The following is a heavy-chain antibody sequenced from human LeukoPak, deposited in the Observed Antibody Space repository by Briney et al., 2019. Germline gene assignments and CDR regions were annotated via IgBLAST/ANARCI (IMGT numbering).Heavy chain of an antibody. CDR2: IYPGDSDT. CDR1: GYSFTSYW. Sequence: GESLKISCKGSGYSFTSYWIGWVRQMPGKGLEWMGIIYPGDSDTRYSPSFQGQVTISADKSISTAYLQWSSLKASDTAMYYCAREIKRGSSWYYYYYGMDVWGQGTTVTVSS. J-gene: IGHJ6*02. D-gene: IGHD6-13*01. CDR3: AREIKRGSSWYYYYYGMDV. V-gene: IGHV5-51*01.